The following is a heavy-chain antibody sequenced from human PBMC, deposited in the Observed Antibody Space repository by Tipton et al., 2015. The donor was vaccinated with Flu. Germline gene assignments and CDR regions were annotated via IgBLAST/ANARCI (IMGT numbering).Heavy chain of an antibody. Sequence: TLSLTCTVPGGSISSGSYYWSWTRQPAGKGLEWIGRIYTSGSTNYNPSLKSRVTISVDTSKNQFSLKLSSVTAADTAVYYCARYYYDSSGYPQGAYYFDYWGQGTLVTVSS. CDR2: IYTSGST. D-gene: IGHD3-22*01. V-gene: IGHV4-61*02. J-gene: IGHJ4*02. CDR3: ARYYYDSSGYPQGAYYFDY. CDR1: GGSISSGSYY.